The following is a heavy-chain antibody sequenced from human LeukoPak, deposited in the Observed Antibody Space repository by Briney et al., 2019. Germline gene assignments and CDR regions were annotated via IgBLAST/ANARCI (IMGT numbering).Heavy chain of an antibody. CDR2: ISAYNGNT. J-gene: IGHJ5*02. CDR1: GYTFTSYG. D-gene: IGHD6-13*01. CDR3: ARGEGSSWYLDWFDP. V-gene: IGHV1-18*01. Sequence: ASVTVSCKASGYTFTSYGISWVRQAPGQGLEWMGWISAYNGNTNYAQKLQGRVTMTTDTSTSTAYMELRSLRSDDTAVNYCARGEGSSWYLDWFDPWGQGTLVTVSS.